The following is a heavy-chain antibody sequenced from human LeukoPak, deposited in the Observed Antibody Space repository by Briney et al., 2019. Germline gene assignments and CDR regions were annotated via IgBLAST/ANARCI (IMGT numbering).Heavy chain of an antibody. D-gene: IGHD3-22*01. CDR3: ATPLDYYDSSGYHQGGD. CDR1: GFTFSNFA. J-gene: IGHJ4*02. V-gene: IGHV3-23*01. Sequence: GGSLRLSCVASGFTFSNFAMRWVRQAPGKGLECVSGILSSGGYISYAEPVKGRFSTSRDNSKNTLYLQMNSLRAEDTAVYYCATPLDYYDSSGYHQGGDWGQGTLVTVSS. CDR2: ILSSGGYI.